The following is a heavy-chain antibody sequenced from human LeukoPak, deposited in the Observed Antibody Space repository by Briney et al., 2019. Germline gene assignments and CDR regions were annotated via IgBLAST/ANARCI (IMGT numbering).Heavy chain of an antibody. CDR1: GGTFDSYA. Sequence: SVKVSCKASGGTFDSYALTWVRQAPGQGLEWMGRIIPILGIANYAQKFQGRVTITADKSTSTAYMELSSLRSEDTAVYYCARDLPRTPDFWSGDLDYWGQGTLVTVSS. D-gene: IGHD3-3*01. J-gene: IGHJ4*02. CDR2: IIPILGIA. CDR3: ARDLPRTPDFWSGDLDY. V-gene: IGHV1-69*04.